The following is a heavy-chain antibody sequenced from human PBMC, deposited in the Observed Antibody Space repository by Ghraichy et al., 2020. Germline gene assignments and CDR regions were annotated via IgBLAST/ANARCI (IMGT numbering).Heavy chain of an antibody. D-gene: IGHD3-16*02. CDR2: INHSGST. V-gene: IGHV4-34*01. Sequence: SETLSLTCAVYGGSFSGYYWSWIRQPPGKGLEWIGEINHSGSTNYNPSLKSRVTISVDTSKNQFSLKLSSVTAADTAVYYCAREFRDYVWGSYRSKFDYWGQGTLVTVSS. J-gene: IGHJ4*02. CDR3: AREFRDYVWGSYRSKFDY. CDR1: GGSFSGYY.